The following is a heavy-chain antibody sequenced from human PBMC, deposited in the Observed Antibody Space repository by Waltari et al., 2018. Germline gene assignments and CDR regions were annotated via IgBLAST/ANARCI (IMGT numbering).Heavy chain of an antibody. CDR1: GASVSDPSYF. CDR3: ASSYCRGDYSYFYSYYMDV. Sequence: QLQLQESGPRLVKPSETLSLTCTVSGASVSDPSYFWVWIRQSPGKGPEWIGNISPGGSTYYTLSLKSRASISVDTSKSQFSLRLSSVTAADTAMYYCASSYCRGDYSYFYSYYMDVWGEGTTVTVS. V-gene: IGHV4-39*01. D-gene: IGHD2-21*01. CDR2: ISPGGST. J-gene: IGHJ6*03.